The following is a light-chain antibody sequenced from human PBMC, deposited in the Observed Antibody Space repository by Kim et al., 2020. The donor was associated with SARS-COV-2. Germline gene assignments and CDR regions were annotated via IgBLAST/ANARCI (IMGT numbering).Light chain of an antibody. CDR3: SAWDSSLNIWV. V-gene: IGLV10-54*01. J-gene: IGLJ3*02. CDR2: RNN. Sequence: QAGLTQSPSVSKGLRQTATLTCTGNSNNVGDQGALWLQQNRGHPPKLLSDRNNNRPSGISERLSASRSGNTVSLTITGLQPEDEADYYCSAWDSSLNIWVFGGGTQLTVL. CDR1: SNNVGDQG.